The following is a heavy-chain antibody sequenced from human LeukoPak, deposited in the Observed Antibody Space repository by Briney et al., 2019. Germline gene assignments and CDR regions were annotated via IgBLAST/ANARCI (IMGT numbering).Heavy chain of an antibody. J-gene: IGHJ4*02. D-gene: IGHD3-9*01. CDR3: ARGVDSAIDW. V-gene: IGHV3-33*01. CDR2: IWYDGSNR. CDR1: GFTFSSYG. Sequence: GGSLRLSCAASGFTFSSYGMHWVRQAPGKGLEWVALIWYDGSNRYYADSVKGRFTISRDNSKNTRYLQMSSLRAEDTAVYYCARGVDSAIDWWGQGTLVTVSS.